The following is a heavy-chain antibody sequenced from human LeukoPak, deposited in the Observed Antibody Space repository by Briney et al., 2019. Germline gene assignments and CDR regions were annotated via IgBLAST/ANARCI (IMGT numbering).Heavy chain of an antibody. CDR1: GYTFTSHH. CDR2: MNPNSGNT. J-gene: IGHJ4*02. Sequence: ASVKVSCKASGYTFTSHHINWVRQAAGQGFEWMGWMNPNSGNTVYAQKFQGRVTMTWDTSISTAYMELSGLRSEDTAVYYCARGRPTNLDGIYWGQGTLVTVSS. V-gene: IGHV1-8*01. D-gene: IGHD1-1*01. CDR3: ARGRPTNLDGIY.